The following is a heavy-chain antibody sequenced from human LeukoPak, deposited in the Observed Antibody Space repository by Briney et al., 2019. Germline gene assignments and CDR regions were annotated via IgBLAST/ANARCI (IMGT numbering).Heavy chain of an antibody. CDR2: INADGTTI. V-gene: IGHV3-74*01. J-gene: IGHJ4*02. D-gene: IGHD1-14*01. CDR3: ARAGNYRFDY. Sequence: GGSLRLSCAASGFTFSSSWLHWVRQAPGEGLVWVSRINADGTTINYADSLKGRFTISRDNAQNTLYLQMNSLRADDTAVYYCARAGNYRFDYWGQRTLVTVSS. CDR1: GFTFSSSW.